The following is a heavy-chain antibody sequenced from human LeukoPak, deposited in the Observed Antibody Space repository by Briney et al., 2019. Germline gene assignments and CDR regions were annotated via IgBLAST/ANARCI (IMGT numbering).Heavy chain of an antibody. CDR3: TSSYGMDV. V-gene: IGHV3-49*04. CDR2: IRSKAYGGTT. Sequence: GGSLRLSCTASGFTFGDYAMSWVRQAPGKGLEWVGFIRSKAYGGTTEYAASVKGRFPISRDGSKSIAYLQMNSLKTEDTAVYYCTSSYGMDVWGQGTTVTVSS. CDR1: GFTFGDYA. J-gene: IGHJ6*02.